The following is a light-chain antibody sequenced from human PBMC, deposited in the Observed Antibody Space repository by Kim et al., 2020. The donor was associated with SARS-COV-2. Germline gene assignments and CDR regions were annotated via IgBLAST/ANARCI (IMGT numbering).Light chain of an antibody. CDR1: TGAVTSGYY. V-gene: IGLV7-43*01. CDR3: LLYDGGAWV. CDR2: GTS. Sequence: PGGTVTLTCASSTGAVTSGYYPNWFQQKPGQAPRALIYGTSNKHSGTPARFSGSLLGGKAALTLSGVQPEDEAEYYWLLYDGGAWVFGGGTQLTVL. J-gene: IGLJ3*02.